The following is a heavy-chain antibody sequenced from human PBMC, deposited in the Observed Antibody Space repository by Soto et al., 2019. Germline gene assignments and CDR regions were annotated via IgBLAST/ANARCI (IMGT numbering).Heavy chain of an antibody. V-gene: IGHV3-21*01. Sequence: PGGSLRLSCAASGFTFSSYSMNWVRQAPGKGLEWVSSISSSSSYIYYADSVKGRFTISRDNAKNSLYLQMNSLRAEDTAVYYCARDLSPLLGERETFYYYYYGMDVWGQGTTVTVSS. CDR1: GFTFSSYS. J-gene: IGHJ6*02. CDR3: ARDLSPLLGERETFYYYYYGMDV. D-gene: IGHD3-10*01. CDR2: ISSSSSYI.